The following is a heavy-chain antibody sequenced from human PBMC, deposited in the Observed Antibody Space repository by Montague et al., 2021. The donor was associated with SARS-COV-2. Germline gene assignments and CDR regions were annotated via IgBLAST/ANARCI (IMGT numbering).Heavy chain of an antibody. CDR3: ARGPVVDNCTGGSCYSRYYYGVDV. D-gene: IGHD2-15*01. J-gene: IGHJ6*02. Sequence: SETLSLTCAVYGGSFSGYYWCWIRQPPRKGLVWFGEINHSGSTTYYPSPNSRVTISVDASKNQFSLKLSTVTAADTAVYYCARGPVVDNCTGGSCYSRYYYGVDVWGQGTTVTVS. CDR2: INHSGST. V-gene: IGHV4-34*01. CDR1: GGSFSGYY.